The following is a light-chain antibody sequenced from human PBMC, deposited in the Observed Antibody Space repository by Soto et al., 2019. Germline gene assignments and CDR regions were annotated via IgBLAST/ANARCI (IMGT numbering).Light chain of an antibody. J-gene: IGKJ2*01. V-gene: IGKV3-20*01. Sequence: IVLTQSPGTLSLSPGERATLSCRASQSVSSTYIAWYQQNPGQAPRLLIYGASSRATGIPDRFSGSGSGTHFTLNISRLEPEDFAVYFCQQYGRSPPFTFGHGTKVEIK. CDR3: QQYGRSPPFT. CDR2: GAS. CDR1: QSVSSTY.